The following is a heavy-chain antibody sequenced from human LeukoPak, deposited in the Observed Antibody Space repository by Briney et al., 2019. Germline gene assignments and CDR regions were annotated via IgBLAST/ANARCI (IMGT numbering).Heavy chain of an antibody. Sequence: ASVKVSCKASGGTFSSYAISWVRQAPGQGLEWMGRIIPILSIANYAQKFQGRVTITADKSTSTAYMELSSLRSEDTAVYYCANIPHDAFDIWGQGTMVTVSS. D-gene: IGHD2-2*02. V-gene: IGHV1-69*04. CDR3: ANIPHDAFDI. CDR1: GGTFSSYA. CDR2: IIPILSIA. J-gene: IGHJ3*02.